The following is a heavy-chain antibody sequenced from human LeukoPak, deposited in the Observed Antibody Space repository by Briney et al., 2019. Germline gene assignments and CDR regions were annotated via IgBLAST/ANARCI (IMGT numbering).Heavy chain of an antibody. CDR2: IDSSGNT. CDR1: GGSISSGSYF. Sequence: SQTLSLTCTVSGGSISSGSYFWSWIRQSAGKGLEWIGRIDSSGNTNYNPSLKSRVTMSLDTSKNQFSLKLSSVTAADTAVYYCARGPPPDFDYWGRGTLVTVSS. CDR3: ARGPPPDFDY. J-gene: IGHJ4*02. V-gene: IGHV4-61*02.